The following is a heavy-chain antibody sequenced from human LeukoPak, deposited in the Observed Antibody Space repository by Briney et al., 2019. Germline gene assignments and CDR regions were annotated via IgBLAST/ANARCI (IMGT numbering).Heavy chain of an antibody. CDR3: TRYCSSTSCYTAGGDAFDI. V-gene: IGHV3-49*04. Sequence: GGSLRLSXTASGFTFGDYAMSWVRQAPGKGLEWVGFIRSKAYGGTTEYAASVKGRFTISRDDSKSIAYLQMNSLKTEDTAVYYCTRYCSSTSCYTAGGDAFDIWGQGTMVTVSS. D-gene: IGHD2-2*02. J-gene: IGHJ3*02. CDR2: IRSKAYGGTT. CDR1: GFTFGDYA.